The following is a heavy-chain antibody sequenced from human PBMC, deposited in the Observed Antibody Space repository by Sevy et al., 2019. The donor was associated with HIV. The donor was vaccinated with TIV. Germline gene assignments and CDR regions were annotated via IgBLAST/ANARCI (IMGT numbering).Heavy chain of an antibody. CDR2: MYYSGST. CDR1: GGSISSYY. J-gene: IGHJ3*02. Sequence: SETLSLTCTVFGGSISSYYWSWIRQPPGKGLEWIGYMYYSGSTNYNPSLKSRVTTSADTSKNQFSLKLTSLTPADTAVYYCARQGGSSEFGFHVDIWGQGTMVTVSS. D-gene: IGHD6-13*01. V-gene: IGHV4-59*13. CDR3: ARQGGSSEFGFHVDI.